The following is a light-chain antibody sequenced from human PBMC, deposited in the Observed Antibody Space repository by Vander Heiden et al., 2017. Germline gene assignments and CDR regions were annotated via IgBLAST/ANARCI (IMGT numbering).Light chain of an antibody. V-gene: IGKV1-39*01. CDR2: AAS. CDR1: PSVSTY. J-gene: IGKJ4*01. Sequence: IQMTQSPSSLSASVGDRVTITCRASPSVSTYLHWYQPKPWLAPKVLIYAASSLHSRVPSQSSGRGSRTEFTLTISRLLLEAFATYYSQQSYATPSTFGGGTNVEI. CDR3: QQSYATPST.